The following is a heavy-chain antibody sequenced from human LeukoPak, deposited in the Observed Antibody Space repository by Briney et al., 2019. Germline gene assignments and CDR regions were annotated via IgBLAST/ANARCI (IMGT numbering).Heavy chain of an antibody. CDR3: ARSACSSTTCYHRRYNWFDP. V-gene: IGHV1-2*02. CDR1: GYTFTGYY. D-gene: IGHD2-2*01. Sequence: ASVKVSCKASGYTFTGYYMHWVRQAPGQGLEWMGWINPNSGGTNYAQKFQGRVTMTRDTSISTAYMELSRLRSDDTAVYYCARSACSSTTCYHRRYNWFDPWGQGTLVTVSS. CDR2: INPNSGGT. J-gene: IGHJ5*02.